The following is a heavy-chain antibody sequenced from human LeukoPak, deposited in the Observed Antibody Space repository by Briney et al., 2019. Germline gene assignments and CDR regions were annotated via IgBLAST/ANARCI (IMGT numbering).Heavy chain of an antibody. D-gene: IGHD6-19*01. CDR3: AREGSGVAGHFDY. Sequence: GGSLRLSCAASGLTVSSNYMSWVRQAPGKGLEWVSGIYSGGSTYYADSVKGRFTISRDNAKNSLYLQMNSLRAEDTAVYYCAREGSGVAGHFDYWGQGTLVTVSS. J-gene: IGHJ4*02. CDR2: IYSGGST. V-gene: IGHV3-53*01. CDR1: GLTVSSNY.